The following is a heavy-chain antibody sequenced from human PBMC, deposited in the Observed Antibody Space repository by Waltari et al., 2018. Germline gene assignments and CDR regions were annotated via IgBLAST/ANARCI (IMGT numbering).Heavy chain of an antibody. CDR2: FDPEDGET. CDR1: GYTFTSYG. CDR3: TVVATGTDFDY. J-gene: IGHJ4*02. Sequence: QVQLVQSGAEVKKPGASVKVSCKASGYTFTSYGISWVRQAPGQGLEWMGGFDPEDGETIYAQKFQGRVTMTEDTSTDTAYMELSSLRSEDTAMYYCTVVATGTDFDYWGQGTLVTISS. D-gene: IGHD5-12*01. V-gene: IGHV1-24*01.